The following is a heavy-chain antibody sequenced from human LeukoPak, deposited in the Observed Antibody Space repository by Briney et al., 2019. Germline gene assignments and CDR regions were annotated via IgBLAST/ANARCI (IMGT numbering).Heavy chain of an antibody. V-gene: IGHV4-59*12. D-gene: IGHD3-10*02. Sequence: PSATLSLTCTVSGGSISSYYWSWIRQPPGKGLEWIGYIYYSGSTNYNPSLKSRVTISVDTSKNQFSLKLSSVTAADTAVYYCARLCWGNQLAGFDSWGQGTLVTVSS. J-gene: IGHJ4*02. CDR1: GGSISSYY. CDR2: IYYSGST. CDR3: ARLCWGNQLAGFDS.